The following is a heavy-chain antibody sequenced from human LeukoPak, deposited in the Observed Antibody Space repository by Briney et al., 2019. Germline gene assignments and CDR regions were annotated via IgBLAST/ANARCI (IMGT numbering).Heavy chain of an antibody. CDR3: ATRGVTVARGGRWFAP. CDR1: GYTLTELS. V-gene: IGHV1-24*01. CDR2: FDPEDGET. Sequence: VASVKVSCKVSGYTLTELSMHWVRQAPGKGLEWMGGFDPEDGETIYAQKFQGRVTMTEDTSTDTAYMELSSLRSEDTAVYYCATRGVTVARGGRWFAPWGQGTLVTVSS. D-gene: IGHD6-19*01. J-gene: IGHJ5*02.